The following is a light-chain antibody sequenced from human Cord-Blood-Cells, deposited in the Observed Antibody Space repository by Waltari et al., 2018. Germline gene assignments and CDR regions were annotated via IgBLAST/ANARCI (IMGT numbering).Light chain of an antibody. V-gene: IGKV1-5*03. Sequence: IQMTQYPSTLSAAVGARVTITCRASQSISSWLAWYQQKPGKAPKLLIYKASSLESGVPSRFSGSGSGTEFTLTISSLQPDDFATYYCEQYNSYCTFGQGTKLEIK. CDR1: QSISSW. J-gene: IGKJ2*02. CDR2: KAS. CDR3: EQYNSYCT.